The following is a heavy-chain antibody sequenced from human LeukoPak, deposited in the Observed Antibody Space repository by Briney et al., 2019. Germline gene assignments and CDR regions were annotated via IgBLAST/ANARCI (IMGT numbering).Heavy chain of an antibody. CDR1: GFTFDDYA. CDR3: TREVLAAGKTLDY. D-gene: IGHD2-15*01. CDR2: ISWNSGSI. V-gene: IGHV3-9*01. J-gene: IGHJ4*02. Sequence: GGSLRLSCAASGFTFDDYAMHWVRQAPGKGLEWVSGISWNSGSIGYADSVKGRFTISRDNAKNTLYLQMNSLRAEDTAVYYCTREVLAAGKTLDYWGQGTLMTVSS.